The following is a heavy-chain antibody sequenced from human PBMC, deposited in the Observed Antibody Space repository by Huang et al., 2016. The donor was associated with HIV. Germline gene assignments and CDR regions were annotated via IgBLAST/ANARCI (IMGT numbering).Heavy chain of an antibody. V-gene: IGHV3-30-3*01. CDR1: GFDFSSYA. D-gene: IGHD6-13*01. Sequence: QVQLGESGGGVVQPEKSLRLSCAASGFDFSSYAMNWVRQAQGKGPQGWAVISNDGNNMYYSDSVEGRFIISRDNSKNTLYLQMNSLRGEDTAIYYCARGGILGTSWYRPFDYWGQGTLVTVSS. J-gene: IGHJ4*02. CDR3: ARGGILGTSWYRPFDY. CDR2: ISNDGNNM.